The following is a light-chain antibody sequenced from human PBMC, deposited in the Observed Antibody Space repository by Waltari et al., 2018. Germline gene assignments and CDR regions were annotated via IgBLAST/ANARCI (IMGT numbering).Light chain of an antibody. J-gene: IGLJ2*01. CDR3: ATWDDSLNGPV. Sequence: QSVLTQPPSASRTPGQRVTISCSGSSSNIGSNTVNWYQQFPGTAPKLLIYRNNQRPSGVPDRFSGSKSGTAASLAISGLQSEDEADYYCATWDDSLNGPVFGGGTKLTVL. CDR1: SSNIGSNT. V-gene: IGLV1-44*01. CDR2: RNN.